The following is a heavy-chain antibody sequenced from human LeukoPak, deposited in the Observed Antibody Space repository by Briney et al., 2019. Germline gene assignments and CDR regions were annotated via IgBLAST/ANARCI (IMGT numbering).Heavy chain of an antibody. V-gene: IGHV4-59*01. Sequence: PSETLSLTCTVSGGSISSYYWSWIRQPPGKGLEWIGYIYYSGSTNRNPSLKSRVTISVDTSKNQFSLKLSSVTAADTAVYYCAGNYYDSSGYYPFDYWGQGILVTVSS. CDR2: IYYSGST. D-gene: IGHD3-22*01. CDR3: AGNYYDSSGYYPFDY. J-gene: IGHJ4*02. CDR1: GGSISSYY.